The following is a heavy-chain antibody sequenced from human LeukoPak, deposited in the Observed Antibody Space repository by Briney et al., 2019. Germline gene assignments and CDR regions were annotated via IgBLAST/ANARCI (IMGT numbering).Heavy chain of an antibody. V-gene: IGHV3-23*01. Sequence: GGSLRLSCAASGFTVSSNYMSWVRQAPGKGLEWVSAISGSGGSTYYADSVKGRFTISRDNSKNTLYLQMNSLRAEDTAVYYCAKTRIAARPFDYWGQGTLVTVSS. D-gene: IGHD6-6*01. CDR3: AKTRIAARPFDY. CDR1: GFTVSSNY. J-gene: IGHJ4*02. CDR2: ISGSGGST.